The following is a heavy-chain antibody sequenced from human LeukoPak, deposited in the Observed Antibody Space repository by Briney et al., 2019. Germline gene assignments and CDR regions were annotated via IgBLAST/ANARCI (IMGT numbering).Heavy chain of an antibody. CDR3: TKDMDPGGINV. D-gene: IGHD2-2*03. CDR1: GFTFGTYA. J-gene: IGHJ6*02. CDR2: FSGSGDST. V-gene: IGHV3-23*01. Sequence: LGGSLRLSCTASGFTFGTYAMNWVRQAPGKGLEWVSAFSGSGDSTYYADSVKGRFTISRDNSKSTLYLQMNYLRPEDTALYFCTKDMDPGGINVWGQGTTVIVSS.